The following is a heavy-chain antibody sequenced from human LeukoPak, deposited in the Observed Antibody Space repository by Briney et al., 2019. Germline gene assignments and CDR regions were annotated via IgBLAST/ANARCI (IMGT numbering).Heavy chain of an antibody. CDR3: ARRRGYSYGNWFDP. CDR1: GGSISSGDYY. Sequence: PSQTLSLTCTVSGGSISSGDYYWSWIRQPPGKGLEWIVYIYYSGSTYYNPSLKSRVTISVDTSKNQFSLKLSSVTAADTAVYYCARRRGYSYGNWFDPWGQGTLVTVSS. D-gene: IGHD5-18*01. J-gene: IGHJ5*02. V-gene: IGHV4-30-4*01. CDR2: IYYSGST.